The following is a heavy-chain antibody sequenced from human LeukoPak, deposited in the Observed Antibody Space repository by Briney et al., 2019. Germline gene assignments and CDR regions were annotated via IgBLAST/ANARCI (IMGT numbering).Heavy chain of an antibody. Sequence: PSETLSLTCTVSGGSIRNYYWSRIRQPPGKGLEWLGYINYSGRTNYNPSLKSRVTISVDTSMTQFSLRLTSVTAADTAIYYCARHVFSYGEPFDYWGQGTLITVSS. J-gene: IGHJ4*02. D-gene: IGHD3-16*01. CDR1: GGSIRNYY. CDR3: ARHVFSYGEPFDY. CDR2: INYSGRT. V-gene: IGHV4-59*08.